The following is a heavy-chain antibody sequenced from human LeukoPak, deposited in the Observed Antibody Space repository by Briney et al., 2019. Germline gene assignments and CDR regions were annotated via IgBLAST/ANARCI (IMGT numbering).Heavy chain of an antibody. D-gene: IGHD3-10*01. Sequence: SETLSLTCAVYGGSFSGYYWSWIRQPPGKGLEWIGEINHSGSTNYNPSLKSRVTISVDTSKNQFSLKLSSVTAADTAVYYCARGSLYYYGGDVWGQGTTVTVSS. CDR3: ARGSLYYYGGDV. V-gene: IGHV4-34*01. CDR1: GGSFSGYY. CDR2: INHSGST. J-gene: IGHJ6*02.